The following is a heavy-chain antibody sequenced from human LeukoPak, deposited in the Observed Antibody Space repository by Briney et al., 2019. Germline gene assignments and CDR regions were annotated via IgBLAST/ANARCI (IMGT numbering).Heavy chain of an antibody. D-gene: IGHD2-15*01. CDR1: GGSFSGYY. CDR3: ARVRVDGLILDAFDI. V-gene: IGHV4-34*01. J-gene: IGHJ3*02. Sequence: SETLSLTCAVYGGSFSGYYWSWIRQPPGKGLEWIGEINHSGSTNYNPSLKSRVTISVDTSKNQFSLKLSSVTAADTAVYYCARVRVDGLILDAFDIWGQGTMVTVSS. CDR2: INHSGST.